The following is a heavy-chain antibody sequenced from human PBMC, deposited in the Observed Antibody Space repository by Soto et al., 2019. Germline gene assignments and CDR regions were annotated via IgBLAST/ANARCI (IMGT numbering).Heavy chain of an antibody. CDR3: ARRADDSSGWYYYYGMDV. J-gene: IGHJ6*02. CDR2: IDPSDSYT. Sequence: GEPLKISCKGSGYSFTSYWISWVRQMPGKGLEWMGRIDPSDSYTNYSPSFQGHVTISADKSISTAYLQWSSLKASDTAMYYCARRADDSSGWYYYYGMDVWGQGTTVTVSS. CDR1: GYSFTSYW. D-gene: IGHD6-19*01. V-gene: IGHV5-10-1*01.